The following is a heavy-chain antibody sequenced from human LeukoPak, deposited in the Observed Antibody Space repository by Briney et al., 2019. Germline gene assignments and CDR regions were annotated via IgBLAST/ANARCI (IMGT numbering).Heavy chain of an antibody. CDR2: INHSGST. D-gene: IGHD3-9*01. CDR3: ARGRGLLTGYTDFDY. CDR1: GGSFSGYY. J-gene: IGHJ4*02. V-gene: IGHV4-34*01. Sequence: SGTLSLTCAVYGGSFSGYYWSWIRQPPGKGLEWIGEINHSGSTNYNPSLKSRVTISVDTSKNQFSLKLSSVTAADTAVYYCARGRGLLTGYTDFDYWGQGTLVTVSS.